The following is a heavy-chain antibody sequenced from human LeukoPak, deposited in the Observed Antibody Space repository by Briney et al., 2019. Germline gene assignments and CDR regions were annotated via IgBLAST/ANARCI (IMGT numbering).Heavy chain of an antibody. CDR2: IYYSGST. J-gene: IGHJ4*02. D-gene: IGHD6-19*01. Sequence: SQTLSLTCTVSGGSISSGSYYWSWIRQPAGKGLEWIGYIYYSGSTNYNPSLKSRVTISVDTSKNQFSLKLSSVTAADTAVYYCARGGAGPDYWGQGTLVTVSS. V-gene: IGHV4-61*10. CDR3: ARGGAGPDY. CDR1: GGSISSGSYY.